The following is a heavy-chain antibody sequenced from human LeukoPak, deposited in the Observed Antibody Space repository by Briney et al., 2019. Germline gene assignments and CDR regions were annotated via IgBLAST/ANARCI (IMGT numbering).Heavy chain of an antibody. J-gene: IGHJ4*02. CDR2: ISSSSSYI. D-gene: IGHD1-26*01. CDR1: GFTFSSYS. CDR3: GRDLGGRSGY. Sequence: PGGSLRLSCAASGFTFSSYSINWVRQAPGKGLEWVSSISSSSSYIYYADSVKGRFSISRDNAKNTLYLQMNSLRAEDTAVYYCGRDLGGRSGYWGQGTLVTVSS. V-gene: IGHV3-21*04.